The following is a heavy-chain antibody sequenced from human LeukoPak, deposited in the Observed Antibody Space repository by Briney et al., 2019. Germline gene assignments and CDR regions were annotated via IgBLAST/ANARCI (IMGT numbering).Heavy chain of an antibody. CDR1: GGSISSYY. V-gene: IGHV4-59*01. CDR3: ARETDLIAAAGNFDY. J-gene: IGHJ4*02. CDR2: TYYSGST. D-gene: IGHD6-13*01. Sequence: SETLSLTCTVSGGSISSYYWSWIRQPPGKGLEWIGCTYYSGSTNYNPSLKSRVTISVDTSKNQFSLKLSSVTAADTAVYYCARETDLIAAAGNFDYWGQGTLVTVSS.